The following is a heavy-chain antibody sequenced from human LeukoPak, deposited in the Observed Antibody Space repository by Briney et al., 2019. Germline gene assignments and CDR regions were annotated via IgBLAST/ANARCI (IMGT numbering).Heavy chain of an antibody. CDR1: GGSFSGYY. Sequence: PSETLSLTCAVYGGSFSGYYWSWIRQPPGKGLEWIGEINPSGRTNYNPSLKSRVTISVDTSKNQFSLKWNSMTAADTAVYYCARVPSGVVEPPTRGDYFDFWGQGTLVTVSS. CDR2: INPSGRT. CDR3: ARVPSGVVEPPTRGDYFDF. J-gene: IGHJ4*02. D-gene: IGHD2-2*01. V-gene: IGHV4-34*01.